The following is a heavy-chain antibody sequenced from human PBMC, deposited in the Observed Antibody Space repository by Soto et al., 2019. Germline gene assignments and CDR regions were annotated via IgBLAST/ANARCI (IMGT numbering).Heavy chain of an antibody. Sequence: QVQLVQSGAEVKKPGSSVKVSCKASGGTFSSYAISWVRQAPGQGLEWMGGIIPIFGTANYAQKFQGRVKITADESTSTAYMELSSLRSEDTAVYYWARVPGVGLAARSGYAFDIWGQGTMVTVSS. CDR3: ARVPGVGLAARSGYAFDI. J-gene: IGHJ3*02. CDR1: GGTFSSYA. D-gene: IGHD6-6*01. V-gene: IGHV1-69*01. CDR2: IIPIFGTA.